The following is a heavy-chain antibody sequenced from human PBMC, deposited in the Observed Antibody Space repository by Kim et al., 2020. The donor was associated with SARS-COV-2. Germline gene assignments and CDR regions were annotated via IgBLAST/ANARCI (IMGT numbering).Heavy chain of an antibody. CDR1: GGSISSGDYY. Sequence: SETLSLTCTVSGGSISSGDYYWSWIRQPPGKGLEWIGYIYYSGSTYYNPSLKSRVTISVDTSKNQFSLKLSSVTAADTAVYYCARAINYYDSSGYYSHLFDYWGQGTLVTVSS. CDR2: IYYSGST. V-gene: IGHV4-30-4*01. CDR3: ARAINYYDSSGYYSHLFDY. D-gene: IGHD3-22*01. J-gene: IGHJ4*02.